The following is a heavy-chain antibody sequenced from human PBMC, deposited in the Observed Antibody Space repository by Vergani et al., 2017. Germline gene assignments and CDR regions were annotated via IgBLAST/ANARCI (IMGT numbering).Heavy chain of an antibody. Sequence: QVQLVQSGAEVKKPGSSVKVSCKASGGTLSSYAISWVRQAPGQGLEWMGGIIPIFGTANYAKKFQGRVTITADKSTSTVYMELSSLRSEDTAVYYGARDSTEYSGYEHFDYWGQGTLVTVSS. V-gene: IGHV1-69*06. CDR2: IIPIFGTA. J-gene: IGHJ4*02. D-gene: IGHD5-12*01. CDR1: GGTLSSYA. CDR3: ARDSTEYSGYEHFDY.